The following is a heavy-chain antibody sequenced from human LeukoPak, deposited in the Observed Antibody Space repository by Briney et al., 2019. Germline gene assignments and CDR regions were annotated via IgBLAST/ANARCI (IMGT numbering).Heavy chain of an antibody. D-gene: IGHD3-10*02. Sequence: GGSLRLSCAASGFTFSNYWMHWVRQAPGKGLVWVSRINSDGSSTSYADSVKGRFTISRDNAKNTLYLQMNSLRAEDTAVYYCARDTLFVSHFDYWGQGTLVTVSS. CDR1: GFTFSNYW. V-gene: IGHV3-74*01. CDR2: INSDGSST. CDR3: ARDTLFVSHFDY. J-gene: IGHJ4*02.